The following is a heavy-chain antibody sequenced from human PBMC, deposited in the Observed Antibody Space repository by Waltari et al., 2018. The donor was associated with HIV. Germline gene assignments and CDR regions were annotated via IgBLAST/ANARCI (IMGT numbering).Heavy chain of an antibody. D-gene: IGHD5-12*01. Sequence: QVQLVQSGAEVKKPGASVKVSCKASGYTFTGYYMHWVRKAPGQGLEWMGWINPNSGGTNYAQKFQGRVTMTRDTSISTAYMELSRLRSDDTAVYYCARDLGYSGYETNWFDPWGQGTLVTVSS. V-gene: IGHV1-2*02. CDR2: INPNSGGT. CDR3: ARDLGYSGYETNWFDP. J-gene: IGHJ5*02. CDR1: GYTFTGYY.